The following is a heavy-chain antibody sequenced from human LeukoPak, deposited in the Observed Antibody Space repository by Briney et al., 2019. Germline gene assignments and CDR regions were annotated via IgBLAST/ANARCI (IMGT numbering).Heavy chain of an antibody. V-gene: IGHV3-30*03. D-gene: IGHD3-22*01. J-gene: IGHJ4*02. CDR2: ISYDGSNK. Sequence: GGSLRLSCAASGFTFSSYGMHWVRQAPGKGLEWVAVISYDGSNKYYADSVKGRFTISRDNSKNTLYLQMNCLRAEDTAVYYCRVVITTTDYWGQGTLVTVSS. CDR3: RVVITTTDY. CDR1: GFTFSSYG.